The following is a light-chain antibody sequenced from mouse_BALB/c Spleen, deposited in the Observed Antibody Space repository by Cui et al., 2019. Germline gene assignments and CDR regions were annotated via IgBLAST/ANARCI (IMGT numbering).Light chain of an antibody. V-gene: IGKV10-94*04. CDR3: QQGQSYPRT. Sequence: DIQMNQSPSSLSASLGDTITITCHASQNINVWLSWYQQKPGNIPKLLIYKASKLHTGGPSRFSGSGSGTGFTLTISSLQPEDIATYYCQQGQSYPRTFGGGTKLEIK. CDR1: QNINVW. J-gene: IGKJ1*01. CDR2: KAS.